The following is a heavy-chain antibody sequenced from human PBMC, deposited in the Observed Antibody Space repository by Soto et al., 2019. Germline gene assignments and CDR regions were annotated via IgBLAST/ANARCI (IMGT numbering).Heavy chain of an antibody. CDR2: ISYDGSNK. CDR1: GFTFSSYA. J-gene: IGHJ4*02. V-gene: IGHV3-30-3*01. D-gene: IGHD3-22*01. CDR3: ATRHGYYYDSSGYPDY. Sequence: QVQLVESGGGVVQPGRSLRLSCAASGFTFSSYAMHWVRQAPGKGLEWVAVISYDGSNKYYADSVKGRFTISRDNSKNTLYLQMNSLRAEDTAVYYCATRHGYYYDSSGYPDYWGQGTLVTVSS.